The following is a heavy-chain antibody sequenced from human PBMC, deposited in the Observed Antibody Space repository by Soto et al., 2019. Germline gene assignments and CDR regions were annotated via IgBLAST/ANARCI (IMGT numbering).Heavy chain of an antibody. CDR2: FDPEDGET. J-gene: IGHJ3*02. CDR1: GYTLTELS. D-gene: IGHD4-4*01. CDR3: GTVQPFCGNDAFDI. Sequence: ASVKVSCKVSGYTLTELSMHWVRQAPGKGLEWMGGFDPEDGETIYAQKFQVRVTMTEDTSTDTAYMELSSLRSEDTAVYYCGTVQPFCGNDAFDIWGQGTMVTVSS. V-gene: IGHV1-24*01.